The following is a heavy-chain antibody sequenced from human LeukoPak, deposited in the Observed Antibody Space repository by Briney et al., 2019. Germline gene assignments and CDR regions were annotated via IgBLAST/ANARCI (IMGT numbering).Heavy chain of an antibody. J-gene: IGHJ4*02. CDR1: GYTFTSYA. Sequence: SVKVSCKASGYTFTSYAMHWVRQAPGQRLEWMGWIKAGNGNTKYSQKFQGRVTITRDTSASTAYMELSSLRSEDTAVYYCASGGARSETYDSSGYNFDYWGQGTLVTVSS. V-gene: IGHV1-3*01. CDR2: IKAGNGNT. CDR3: ASGGARSETYDSSGYNFDY. D-gene: IGHD3-22*01.